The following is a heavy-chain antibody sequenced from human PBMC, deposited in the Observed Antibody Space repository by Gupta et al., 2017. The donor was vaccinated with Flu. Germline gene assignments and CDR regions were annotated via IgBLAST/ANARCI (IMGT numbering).Heavy chain of an antibody. J-gene: IGHJ3*01. CDR2: IWFDGSND. V-gene: IGHV3-33*01. D-gene: IGHD3-10*01. Sequence: VRQAPGKGLEWVGRIWFDGSNDNYAESVRGRFTISRDNSQNTLYLQMDSLRDEDTAVYYCARVVLRGDALDFWGQGALVTVSS. CDR3: ARVVLRGDALDF.